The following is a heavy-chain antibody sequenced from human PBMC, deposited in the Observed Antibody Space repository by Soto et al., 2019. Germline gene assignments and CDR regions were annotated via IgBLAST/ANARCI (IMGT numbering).Heavy chain of an antibody. V-gene: IGHV3-30*18. J-gene: IGHJ6*03. Sequence: SQRVCKIAAWFTCGSIGGHWILQAPGKGLEWAAVIPYDGSNKYYADSVKGRFTTSRDNSKNTLYLQMNSLRAEETAMYFCAKDSYSSAQNYYYYTAVWGKGTTVTVSS. D-gene: IGHD6-25*01. CDR3: AKDSYSSAQNYYYYTAV. CDR2: IPYDGSNK. CDR1: WFTCGSIG.